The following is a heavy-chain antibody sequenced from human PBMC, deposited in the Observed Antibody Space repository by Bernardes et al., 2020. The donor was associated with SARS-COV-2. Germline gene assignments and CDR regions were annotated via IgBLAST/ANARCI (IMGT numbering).Heavy chain of an antibody. CDR1: GYSFTSFD. Sequence: ASVKVSCKASGYSFTSFDITWVRQAPGQGLQWMGRIRPYNGNTKYAQKMQDRVTMTADTASRTAYMELRGLRFDDTAVYYCARDRVGCSSTDCHSGWLDPWGQGTRVTVSS. D-gene: IGHD2-2*01. CDR3: ARDRVGCSSTDCHSGWLDP. J-gene: IGHJ5*02. CDR2: IRPYNGNT. V-gene: IGHV1-18*04.